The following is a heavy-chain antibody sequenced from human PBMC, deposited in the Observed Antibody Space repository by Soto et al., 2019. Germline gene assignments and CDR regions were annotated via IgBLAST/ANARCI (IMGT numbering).Heavy chain of an antibody. CDR3: AKKDSSSSGYYGMDV. J-gene: IGHJ6*02. CDR1: GFTFSTYG. Sequence: PGGSLRLSCAASGFTFSTYGMHWVRQAPGKGLEWVAVISSDGSSKYYADSVKGRFAISRDNSKNTLYLQMNSLRAEDTAVYYCAKKDSSSSGYYGMDVWGQGTTVTVSS. CDR2: ISSDGSSK. D-gene: IGHD6-6*01. V-gene: IGHV3-30*18.